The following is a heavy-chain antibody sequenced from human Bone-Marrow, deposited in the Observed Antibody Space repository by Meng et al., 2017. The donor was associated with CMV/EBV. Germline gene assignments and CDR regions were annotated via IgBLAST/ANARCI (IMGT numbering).Heavy chain of an antibody. Sequence: GESLKISCAASGFTFSSYEMNWVRQAPGKGLEWVSYISSSGSTIYYADSVKGRFTISRDNSKNTLYLQMNSLRAEDTAVYYCARDSHSSSPEYYYYYGMDVWGQGTTVTVSS. CDR1: GFTFSSYE. J-gene: IGHJ6*02. CDR3: ARDSHSSSPEYYYYYGMDV. D-gene: IGHD6-6*01. V-gene: IGHV3-48*03. CDR2: ISSSGSTI.